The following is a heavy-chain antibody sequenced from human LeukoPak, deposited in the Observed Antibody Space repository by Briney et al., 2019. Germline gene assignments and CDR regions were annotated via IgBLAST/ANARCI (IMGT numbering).Heavy chain of an antibody. CDR1: GFTVRTNH. Sequence: GGSLRLSCAASGFTVRTNHMSWVRQAPGKGLEWVSVIYTGGSTYSADSVKGRFTISRDNSKNTVYLQMNSLRAEDTAVYYCARGGPPRVVPAAIGYFDYWGQGTLVTVSS. D-gene: IGHD2-2*01. J-gene: IGHJ4*02. CDR2: IYTGGST. CDR3: ARGGPPRVVPAAIGYFDY. V-gene: IGHV3-53*01.